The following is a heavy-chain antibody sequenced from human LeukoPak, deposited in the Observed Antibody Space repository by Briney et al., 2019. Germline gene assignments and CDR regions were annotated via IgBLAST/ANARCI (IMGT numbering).Heavy chain of an antibody. V-gene: IGHV4-30-2*01. J-gene: IGHJ2*01. D-gene: IGHD3-22*01. CDR1: GGSISNGGYS. CDR2: IHYSGAT. Sequence: SETLSLTCAVSGGSISNGGYSWNWIRQPPGKGLEWIGNIHYSGATYYNPSLKSRVTISVDRSKNQFSLKLSSVTAADTAVYYCARGRRYDSSGYKTSGWYFDLWGRGTLVTVSS. CDR3: ARGRRYDSSGYKTSGWYFDL.